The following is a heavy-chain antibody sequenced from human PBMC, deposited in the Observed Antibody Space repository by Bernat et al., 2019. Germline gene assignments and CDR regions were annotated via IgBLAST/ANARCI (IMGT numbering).Heavy chain of an antibody. CDR2: IYPGDSDT. CDR1: GYSFTSYW. Sequence: EVQLVQSGAEVKKPGESLKISCKGSGYSFTSYWIGWVRQMPGKGLEWMGIIYPGDSDTRYRPSFQGQVTISADKSISTAYLQWSSLKASDTAMYYRARHSGTTGRSSAFDIWGQGTMVTVSS. CDR3: ARHSGTTGRSSAFDI. V-gene: IGHV5-51*01. J-gene: IGHJ3*02. D-gene: IGHD1-1*01.